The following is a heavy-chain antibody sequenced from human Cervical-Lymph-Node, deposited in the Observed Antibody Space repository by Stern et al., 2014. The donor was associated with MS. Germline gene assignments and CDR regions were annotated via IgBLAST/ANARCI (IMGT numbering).Heavy chain of an antibody. J-gene: IGHJ4*02. CDR1: GYTFTTYG. V-gene: IGHV7-4-1*02. D-gene: IGHD4-17*01. CDR2: INTNTGSP. Sequence: QVQLVQSGSELKKPGASVKVSCKASGYTFTTYGMNWVRQAPGQGLEWMGWINTNTGSPKYAQDFTGLIVFSLYTSVTTAYLQIRSLKAEDTAVYYCARYAPMVTTDFDYWGQGTLVTVSS. CDR3: ARYAPMVTTDFDY.